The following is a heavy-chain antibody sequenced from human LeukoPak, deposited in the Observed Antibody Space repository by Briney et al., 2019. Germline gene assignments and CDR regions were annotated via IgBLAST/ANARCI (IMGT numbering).Heavy chain of an antibody. CDR3: TPVMVEDRGL. V-gene: IGHV3-15*01. CDR2: IKSNNDGGTT. CDR1: GFIFNKAW. D-gene: IGHD2-21*01. Sequence: GGSLRLSCAASGFIFNKAWMNWVRQAGGKGPEWVGRIKSNNDGGTTDYGTPVEGRFIISRDDSKNTIYLQMNRLIIDDTAIYYCTPVMVEDRGLWGQGTLVTVSS. J-gene: IGHJ4*02.